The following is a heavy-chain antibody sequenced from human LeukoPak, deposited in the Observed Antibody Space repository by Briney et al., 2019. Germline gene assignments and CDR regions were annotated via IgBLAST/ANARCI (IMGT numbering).Heavy chain of an antibody. V-gene: IGHV1-18*01. CDR3: ARDRVKDYDFWSGYHYYYYGMDV. CDR1: GYTFTSYD. CDR2: ISAYNGNT. D-gene: IGHD3-3*01. Sequence: ASVKVSCKASGYTFTSYDINWVRQATGQGLEWMGWISAYNGNTNYAQKLQGRVTMTTDTSTSTAYMELRSLRSDDTAVYYCARDRVKDYDFWSGYHYYYYGMDVWGQGTTVTVSS. J-gene: IGHJ6*02.